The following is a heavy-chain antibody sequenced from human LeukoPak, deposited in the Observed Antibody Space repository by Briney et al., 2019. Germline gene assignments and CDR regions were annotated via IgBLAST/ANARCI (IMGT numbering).Heavy chain of an antibody. J-gene: IGHJ4*02. V-gene: IGHV3-21*01. CDR3: AKSGLNRFDY. CDR1: GITGYS. Sequence: PGGSLRLSCAASGITGYSMHWVRQAPGKGLEWVCSISSSSNYIYCADSVKGRFTISRDNAKNSLFLQVSSLRAEDTAVYYCAKSGLNRFDYWGQGTLVTVSS. D-gene: IGHD2-15*01. CDR2: ISSSSNYI.